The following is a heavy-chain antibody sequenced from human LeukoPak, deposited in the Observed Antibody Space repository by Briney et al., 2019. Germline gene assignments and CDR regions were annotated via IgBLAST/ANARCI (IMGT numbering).Heavy chain of an antibody. J-gene: IGHJ5*02. CDR2: IGGRGGST. Sequence: GGSLRLSCAVSGFRFSDFTMTWVRQAPGKGPEWVSAIGGRGGSTYYADSVGCRFTISRDNSKDMLYLQMNSLKVEDTATYYCGKEGGAWGQGTKVTVSS. V-gene: IGHV3-23*01. CDR1: GFRFSDFT. D-gene: IGHD3-16*01. CDR3: GKEGGA.